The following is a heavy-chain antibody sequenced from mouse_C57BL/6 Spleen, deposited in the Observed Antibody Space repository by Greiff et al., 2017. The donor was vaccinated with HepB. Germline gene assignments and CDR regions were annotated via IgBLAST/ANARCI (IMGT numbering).Heavy chain of an antibody. CDR3: ARHYGYDGYAMDY. CDR2: IYPGSGST. D-gene: IGHD2-2*01. Sequence: QVQLQQPGAELVKPGASVKMSCKASGYTFTSYWITWVKQRPGQGLEWIGDIYPGSGSTNYNEKFKSKATLTVDTSSSTAYMQLSGLTSEDSAVYYCARHYGYDGYAMDYWGQGTSVTVSS. V-gene: IGHV1-55*01. J-gene: IGHJ4*01. CDR1: GYTFTSYW.